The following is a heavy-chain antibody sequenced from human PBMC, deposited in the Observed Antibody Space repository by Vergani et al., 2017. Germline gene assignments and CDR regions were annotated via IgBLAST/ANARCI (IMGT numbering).Heavy chain of an antibody. D-gene: IGHD1-26*01. CDR3: ARGGDSRSYLKGYYYYGMDV. Sequence: EVQLVESGGGLVQPGGSLRLSCAASGFTFSSYWMSWVRQAPGKGLEWVANIKQDGSEKYYVDSVKGRFTISRDNAKNSLYLQMNSLRAEDTAVYYCARGGDSRSYLKGYYYYGMDVWGQGTTVTVSS. CDR2: IKQDGSEK. CDR1: GFTFSSYW. V-gene: IGHV3-7*03. J-gene: IGHJ6*02.